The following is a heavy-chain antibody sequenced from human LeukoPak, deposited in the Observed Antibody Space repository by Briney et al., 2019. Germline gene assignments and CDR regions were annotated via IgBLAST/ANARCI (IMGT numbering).Heavy chain of an antibody. D-gene: IGHD4-17*01. CDR1: GGTFSSYA. CDR2: IIPIFGTA. CDR3: ARVYGDYEGSWFDP. J-gene: IGHJ5*02. Sequence: GASVKVSCKASGGTFSSYAISWVRQAPGQGLEWMGGIIPIFGTANYARKFQGRVTITADESTSTAYMELSSLRSDDTAVYYCARVYGDYEGSWFDPWGQGTLVTVSS. V-gene: IGHV1-69*01.